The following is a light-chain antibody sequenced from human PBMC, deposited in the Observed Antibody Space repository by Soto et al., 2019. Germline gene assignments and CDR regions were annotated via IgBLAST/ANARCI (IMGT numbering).Light chain of an antibody. V-gene: IGKV1-17*01. CDR1: QAISND. CDR3: LQHNTYPLT. J-gene: IGKJ4*01. CDR2: SAS. Sequence: DIQMTQSPSSLSASVGDRVTITGRASQAISNDLGWYQQKPGKAPKRMIYSASSLQSGVPSRFSGSGSGEEFPLTISGLHPEDYATYYGLQHNTYPLTFGGGTKVEI.